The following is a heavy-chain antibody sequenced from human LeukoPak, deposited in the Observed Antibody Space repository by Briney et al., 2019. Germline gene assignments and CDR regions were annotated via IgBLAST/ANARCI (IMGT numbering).Heavy chain of an antibody. CDR1: GFTFSSYG. CDR3: AKDSCSSTSCLSDAFDI. V-gene: IGHV3-23*01. D-gene: IGHD2-2*01. Sequence: GRSLRLSCAASGFTFSSYGMSWVRQAPGKGLEWVSAISGSGGSTYYADSVKGRFTISRDNSKNTLYLQMNSLRAEDTAVYYCAKDSCSSTSCLSDAFDIWGQGTMVTVSS. J-gene: IGHJ3*02. CDR2: ISGSGGST.